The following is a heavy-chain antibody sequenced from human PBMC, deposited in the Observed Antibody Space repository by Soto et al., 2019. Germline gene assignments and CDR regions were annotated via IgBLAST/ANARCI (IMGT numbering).Heavy chain of an antibody. CDR1: GYAFTTYG. J-gene: IGHJ4*02. CDR3: ARGRYVDY. D-gene: IGHD1-1*01. Sequence: QVHLVQSGAEVKKPGASVKVSCKGSGYAFTTYGITWVRQAPGQGLEWMGWISAHNGNTNYAQKPHGSVTVTTATSTTTAYMELRPLRSAATAVYSCARGRYVDYWGQGALVTVSS. CDR2: ISAHNGNT. V-gene: IGHV1-18*01.